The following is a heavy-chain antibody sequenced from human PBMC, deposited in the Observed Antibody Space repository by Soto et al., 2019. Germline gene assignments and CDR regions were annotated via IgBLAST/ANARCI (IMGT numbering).Heavy chain of an antibody. V-gene: IGHV3-53*01. D-gene: IGHD4-17*01. CDR3: AKGPQDYGDYL. Sequence: GGSLRLSCAASGFTVSSKYMTWVRQAPGKGLEWVSLIQSGGTTYYADSVKGRFTISRDTSKNTLHLQMNSLRAEDTAVYYCAKGPQDYGDYLWGQGTLVTVSS. CDR1: GFTVSSKY. CDR2: IQSGGTT. J-gene: IGHJ5*02.